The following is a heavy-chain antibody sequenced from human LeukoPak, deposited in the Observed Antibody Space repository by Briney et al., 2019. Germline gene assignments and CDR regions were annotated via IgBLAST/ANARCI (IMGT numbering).Heavy chain of an antibody. V-gene: IGHV3-23*01. CDR2: IGASEGST. Sequence: GGTLRLSCAASGFTFSSYDVSWVRQVPGKGLEWVSAIGASEGSTYCADSVKGRFTISRDNAKNSLYLQMNSLRVEDTAVYYCAKVAKYYYGSETYYFFEHWGQGTPVTASS. CDR1: GFTFSSYD. J-gene: IGHJ4*02. D-gene: IGHD3-10*01. CDR3: AKVAKYYYGSETYYFFEH.